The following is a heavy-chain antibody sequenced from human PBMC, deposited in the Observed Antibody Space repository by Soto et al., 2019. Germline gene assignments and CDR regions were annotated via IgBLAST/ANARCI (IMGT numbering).Heavy chain of an antibody. CDR3: ARSDCTSTSCYVVWFDP. D-gene: IGHD2-2*01. J-gene: IGHJ5*02. Sequence: DSVKGRITISRDNAENSVYLQMNSLRADDTAVYYCARSDCTSTSCYVVWFDPWGQATLVTVSS. V-gene: IGHV3-21*01.